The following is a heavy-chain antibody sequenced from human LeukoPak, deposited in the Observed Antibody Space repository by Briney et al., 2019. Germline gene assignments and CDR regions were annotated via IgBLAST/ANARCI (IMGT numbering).Heavy chain of an antibody. CDR2: INHSGST. V-gene: IGHV4-34*01. CDR1: GGSFSGYY. D-gene: IGHD3-22*01. J-gene: IGHJ4*02. Sequence: PSETLSLTCAAYGGSFSGYYWSWIRQPPGKGLEWIGEINHSGSTNYNPSLKSRVTISVDTSKNQFSLKLSSVTAADTAVFYCARGSSSGYYPIDYWGQGTLVTVSS. CDR3: ARGSSSGYYPIDY.